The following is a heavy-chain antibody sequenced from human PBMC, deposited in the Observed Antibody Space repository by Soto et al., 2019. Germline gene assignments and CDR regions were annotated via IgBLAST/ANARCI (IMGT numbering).Heavy chain of an antibody. D-gene: IGHD3-16*01. J-gene: IGHJ4*02. CDR1: CDSVSSGSYF. V-gene: IGHV4-61*01. CDR3: ARTDSYGRWAAWF. Sequence: SETLSLTCTVSCDSVSSGSYFWSWIRQPPGKGLEWIGNIQYSGRPDYNPSLQSRVTFSIDTSQNQFSLNLISVTAADTAVYYCARTDSYGRWAAWFWGQGILVTVSS. CDR2: IQYSGRP.